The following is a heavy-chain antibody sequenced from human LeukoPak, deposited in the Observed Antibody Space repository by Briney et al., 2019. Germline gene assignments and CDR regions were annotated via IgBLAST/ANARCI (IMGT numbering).Heavy chain of an antibody. CDR2: IYYSGST. J-gene: IGHJ6*04. CDR3: ARAWGDYYGMDV. Sequence: SETLSLTCTVSGGCISSGDYYWSWIRQPPGKGLEWIGYIYYSGSTYYNPSLKSRVTISVDTSKNQFSLKLSSVTAADTAVYYCARAWGDYYGMDVWGKGTTVTVSS. V-gene: IGHV4-30-4*01. CDR1: GGCISSGDYY. D-gene: IGHD1-26*01.